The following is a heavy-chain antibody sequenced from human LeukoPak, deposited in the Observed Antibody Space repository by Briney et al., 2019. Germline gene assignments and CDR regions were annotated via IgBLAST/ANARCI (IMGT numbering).Heavy chain of an antibody. J-gene: IGHJ4*02. CDR3: ARGPNYPSPSPFDY. Sequence: SETLSLTCTVSGGSISSYYWSWIRQPPGKGLEWIGYIYYSGSTDYNPSLKSRVTISGDTSKNQFSPKLSSLTAADTAMYYCARGPNYPSPSPFDYWGQGTLVTVSS. V-gene: IGHV4-59*08. D-gene: IGHD5-24*01. CDR2: IYYSGST. CDR1: GGSISSYY.